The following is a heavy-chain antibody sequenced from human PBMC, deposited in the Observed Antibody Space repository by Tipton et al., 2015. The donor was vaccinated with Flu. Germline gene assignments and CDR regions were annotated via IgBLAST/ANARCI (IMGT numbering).Heavy chain of an antibody. J-gene: IGHJ4*02. CDR3: ARDGGSGSGTYRFDY. V-gene: IGHV4-31*03. Sequence: TLSLTCTVSGGSISSGGYYWSWIRQHPGKGLEWIGYIYYSGSTSYNPSLKSRVTISVDTSKNQFSLNLSSVTAADTAVYYRARDGGSGSGTYRFDYWGQGTLVTVSS. CDR1: GGSISSGGYY. D-gene: IGHD3-10*01. CDR2: IYYSGST.